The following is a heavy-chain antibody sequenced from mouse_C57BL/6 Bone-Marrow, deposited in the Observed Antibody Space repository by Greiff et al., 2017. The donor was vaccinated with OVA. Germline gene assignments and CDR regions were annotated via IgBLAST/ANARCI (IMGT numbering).Heavy chain of an antibody. J-gene: IGHJ3*01. Sequence: QVQLQQSGPELVKPGASVKISCKASGYAFSSSWMNWVKQRPGKGLEWIGRIYPGDGDTTYNGKFKGKATLPADNSSSTADMQLSSLTSEDSAVYFCARGGSTMVTTAYWGQGTLVTVSA. V-gene: IGHV1-82*01. CDR2: IYPGDGDT. D-gene: IGHD2-2*01. CDR1: GYAFSSSW. CDR3: ARGGSTMVTTAY.